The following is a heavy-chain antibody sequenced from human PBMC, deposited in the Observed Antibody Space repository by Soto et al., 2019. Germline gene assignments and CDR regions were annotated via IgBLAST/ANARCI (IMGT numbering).Heavy chain of an antibody. CDR3: ANPSPGLRAFDI. V-gene: IGHV1-46*01. J-gene: IGHJ3*02. CDR2: INPSGGST. D-gene: IGHD5-12*01. Sequence: ASVKVSCKASGYTFTSYYMHWVRQAPGQGLEWMGIINPSGGSTSYAQKFQGRVTMTRDTSTSTVYMELSSLRSEDTAVYYCANPSPGLRAFDIWGQGTMVTVSS. CDR1: GYTFTSYY.